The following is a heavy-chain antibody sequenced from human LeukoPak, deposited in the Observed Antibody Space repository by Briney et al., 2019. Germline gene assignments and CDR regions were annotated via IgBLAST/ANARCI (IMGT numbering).Heavy chain of an antibody. D-gene: IGHD7-27*01. J-gene: IGHJ4*02. V-gene: IGHV1-8*01. CDR2: MNPINGNT. CDR1: GFTFTNYD. Sequence: ASVKVSCKATGFTFTNYDINWVRQATGQGLEWMGWMNPINGNTGYAQKFQGRVTMTRDTSISTAYMELRSLTSEDTAVYYCARGPPNWGYDYWGPGTLVTVSS. CDR3: ARGPPNWGYDY.